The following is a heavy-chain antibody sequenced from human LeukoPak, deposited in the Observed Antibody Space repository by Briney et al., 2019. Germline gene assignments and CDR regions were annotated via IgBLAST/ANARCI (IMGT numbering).Heavy chain of an antibody. Sequence: SETLSLTCTVSGVSISSYYWSWIRQPPGKGREGIGYIYYSGSTNYNPSLKSRVTISVDKSKNQFSLKLSSVTAADTAVYYCARVLSDYVWGSYRYFDYWGQGTLVTVSS. J-gene: IGHJ4*02. CDR1: GVSISSYY. CDR2: IYYSGST. D-gene: IGHD3-16*02. CDR3: ARVLSDYVWGSYRYFDY. V-gene: IGHV4-59*12.